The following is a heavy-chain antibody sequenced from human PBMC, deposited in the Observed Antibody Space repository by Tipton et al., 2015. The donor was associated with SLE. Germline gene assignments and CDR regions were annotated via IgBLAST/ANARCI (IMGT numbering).Heavy chain of an antibody. CDR3: ARAHYGSGSYYILDAFDI. D-gene: IGHD3-10*01. V-gene: IGHV4-61*09. J-gene: IGHJ3*02. CDR2: IYTSGST. Sequence: TLSLTCAVSGYSISSGYYWSWIRQPAGKGLEWIGHIYTSGSTNYNPSLKGRVTISVDTSKNQFSLKLSSVTAADTAVYYCARAHYGSGSYYILDAFDIWGQGTMVTVSS. CDR1: GYSISSGYY.